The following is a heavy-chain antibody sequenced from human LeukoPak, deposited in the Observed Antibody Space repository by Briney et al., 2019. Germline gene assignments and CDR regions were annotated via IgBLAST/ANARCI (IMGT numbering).Heavy chain of an antibody. Sequence: GASVKVSCKASGYTFTSYYMHWVRQAPGQGLEWMGKINPSGGSTSYAQKFQGRVTMTRDMSTSTVYMELSSLRSEDTAVYYCARDQTYGDYGGIPDYWGQGTLVTVSS. V-gene: IGHV1-46*01. D-gene: IGHD4-17*01. J-gene: IGHJ4*02. CDR3: ARDQTYGDYGGIPDY. CDR2: INPSGGST. CDR1: GYTFTSYY.